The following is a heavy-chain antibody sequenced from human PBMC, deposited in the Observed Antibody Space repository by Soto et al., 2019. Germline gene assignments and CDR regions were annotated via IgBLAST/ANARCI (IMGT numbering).Heavy chain of an antibody. V-gene: IGHV4-59*02. J-gene: IGHJ4*02. CDR3: ARDYCSGGSCFSHFDH. CDR2: IYYTGST. D-gene: IGHD2-15*01. CDR1: GGSVRAYY. Sequence: SETLSLTCTVSGGSVRAYYWSWIRQSPGKGLEWIGYIYYTGSTNYNPSLKSRVTISVDTSKNQFSLKLSSVTAADTAVYYCARDYCSGGSCFSHFDHWGQGTLVPVSS.